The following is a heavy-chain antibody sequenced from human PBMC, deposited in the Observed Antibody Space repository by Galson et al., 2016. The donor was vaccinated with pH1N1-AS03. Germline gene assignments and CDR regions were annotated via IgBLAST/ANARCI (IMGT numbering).Heavy chain of an antibody. CDR2: ISAGSGDT. CDR1: GYTFTNHA. J-gene: IGHJ4*02. D-gene: IGHD4-17*01. V-gene: IGHV1-3*01. Sequence: SVKVSCKASGYTFTNHAIHWVRRAPGQSLEWMGWISAGSGDTRYSQKLQGRVTITRETYASTAYMELSSLTSEDTAVYYCVREDRYGDFFYFDYWGQACLATVSS. CDR3: VREDRYGDFFYFDY.